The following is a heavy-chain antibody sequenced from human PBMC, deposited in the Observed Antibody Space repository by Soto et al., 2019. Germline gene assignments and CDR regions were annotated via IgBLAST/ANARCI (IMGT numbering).Heavy chain of an antibody. D-gene: IGHD1-7*01. V-gene: IGHV3-30-3*01. CDR2: ISYDGSNK. Sequence: QVQLVESGGGVVQPGRSLRLSCAASGFTFSSYAMHWVRQAPGKGLEWVAVISYDGSNKYYADSVKGRFTISRDNSKNTRYLQMNSLRAEDTAVYYCAREGAGTTVYYWGQGTLVTVSS. J-gene: IGHJ4*02. CDR3: AREGAGTTVYY. CDR1: GFTFSSYA.